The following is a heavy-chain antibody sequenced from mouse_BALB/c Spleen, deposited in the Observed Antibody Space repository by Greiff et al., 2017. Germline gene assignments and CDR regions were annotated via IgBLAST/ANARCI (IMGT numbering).Heavy chain of an antibody. CDR3: ARWGTVVATDWYFDV. Sequence: EVMLVESGGGLVQPGGSRKLSCAASGFTFSSFGMHWVRQAPEKGLEWVAYISSGSSTIYYADTVKGRFTISRDNPKNTLFLQMTSLRSEDTAMYYCARWGTVVATDWYFDVWGAGTTVTVSS. CDR2: ISSGSSTI. V-gene: IGHV5-17*02. D-gene: IGHD1-1*01. CDR1: GFTFSSFG. J-gene: IGHJ1*01.